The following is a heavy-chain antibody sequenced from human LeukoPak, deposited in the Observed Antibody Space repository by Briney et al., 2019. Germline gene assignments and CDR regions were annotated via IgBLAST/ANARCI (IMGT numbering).Heavy chain of an antibody. CDR3: AKANGYCSSTSCYYFWYFQH. J-gene: IGHJ1*01. CDR1: GSTFSSYA. Sequence: GASLRLSCAASGSTFSSYAMSWVRQAPGKGLDWVSGISGSGGSTYYADSAKGRFTISRDNSKNTLYLQMNSLRAEDTAVYYCAKANGYCSSTSCYYFWYFQHWGQGTLVTVSS. CDR2: ISGSGGST. V-gene: IGHV3-23*01. D-gene: IGHD2-2*01.